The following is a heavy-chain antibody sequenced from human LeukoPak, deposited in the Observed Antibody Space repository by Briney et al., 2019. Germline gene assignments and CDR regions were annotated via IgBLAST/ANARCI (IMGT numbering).Heavy chain of an antibody. CDR3: AKDLVVVPAAIFDY. V-gene: IGHV3-23*01. CDR1: GFTFSSYA. Sequence: GGSLRLSCAASGFTFSSYAMSWVRQAPGKGLEWVSAISGRGGSTYYADSVKGRFTISRDNSKNTLYLQMNSLRAEDTAVYYCAKDLVVVPAAIFDYWGQGTLVTVSS. J-gene: IGHJ4*02. D-gene: IGHD2-2*01. CDR2: ISGRGGST.